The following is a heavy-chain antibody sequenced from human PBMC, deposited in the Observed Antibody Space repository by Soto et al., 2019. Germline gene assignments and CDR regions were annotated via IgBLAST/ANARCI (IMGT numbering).Heavy chain of an antibody. CDR1: GGSISSYY. J-gene: IGHJ6*02. CDR3: ARGPYSSSWDYYYGMDV. CDR2: TYYSGST. Sequence: SETLSLTCTVSGGSISSYYWSWIRQPPGKGLEWIGYTYYSGSTNYNPSLKSRVTISVDTSKNQFSLKLSSVTAADTAVYYCARGPYSSSWDYYYGMDVWGQGTTVTVSS. D-gene: IGHD6-13*01. V-gene: IGHV4-59*01.